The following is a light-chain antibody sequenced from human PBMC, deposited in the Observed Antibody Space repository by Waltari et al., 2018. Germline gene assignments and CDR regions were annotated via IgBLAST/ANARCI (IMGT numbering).Light chain of an antibody. Sequence: DIQMTQSPPSLSAAVGNRVTITCQASQDISNSLNWYQQKPGTAPKLLIYDASKLETGVPSRFSGSGSGTNFIFTISSLQPEDFATYYCQHYSSIPPGLTFGGGTRVEMK. J-gene: IGKJ4*01. V-gene: IGKV1-33*01. CDR2: DAS. CDR3: QHYSSIPPGLT. CDR1: QDISNS.